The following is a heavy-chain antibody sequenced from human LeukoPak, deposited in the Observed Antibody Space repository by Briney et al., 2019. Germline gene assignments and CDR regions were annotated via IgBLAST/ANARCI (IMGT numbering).Heavy chain of an antibody. CDR2: IKPDGSEK. J-gene: IGHJ3*02. CDR1: GFNFGSYW. Sequence: GGSLRLSCAVSGFNFGSYWMSWVRQAPGKGLEWVANIKPDGSEKYYVDSVKGRLTISRDNAKNSLFLQMNSLRAEDTAVYYCARDSGNYLDAFDIWGQGTMVTVSS. V-gene: IGHV3-7*01. CDR3: ARDSGNYLDAFDI. D-gene: IGHD1-7*01.